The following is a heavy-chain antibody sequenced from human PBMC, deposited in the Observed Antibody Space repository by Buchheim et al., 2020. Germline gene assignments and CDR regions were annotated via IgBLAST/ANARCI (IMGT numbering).Heavy chain of an antibody. CDR2: INPSGGST. CDR3: ARAGTIQLYYYYGMDV. J-gene: IGHJ6*02. V-gene: IGHV1-46*03. Sequence: QVQLVQSGAEVKKPGASVKVSCKASGYTFTSYYMHWVRQAPGQGLEWMGIINPSGGSTSYAQKFQGRVTMTRDTSTSTVYMELGSLRSEDTAVYYCARAGTIQLYYYYGMDVWGQGTT. CDR1: GYTFTSYY. D-gene: IGHD5-18*01.